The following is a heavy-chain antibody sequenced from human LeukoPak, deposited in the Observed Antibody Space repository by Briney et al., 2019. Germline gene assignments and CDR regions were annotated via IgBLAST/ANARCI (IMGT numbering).Heavy chain of an antibody. CDR2: ISGSGGST. CDR3: ARGQGRIQLWLRNYYYYMDV. J-gene: IGHJ6*03. Sequence: PGGSLRLSCAASGFTFSSYAMSWVRQAPGKGLEWVSAISGSGGSTYYADSVKGRFTISRDNSKNTLYLQMNSLRAEDTAVYYCARGQGRIQLWLRNYYYYMDVWGKGTTVTISS. D-gene: IGHD5-18*01. CDR1: GFTFSSYA. V-gene: IGHV3-23*01.